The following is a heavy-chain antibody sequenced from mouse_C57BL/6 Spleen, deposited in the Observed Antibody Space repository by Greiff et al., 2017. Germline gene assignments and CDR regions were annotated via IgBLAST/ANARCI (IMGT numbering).Heavy chain of an antibody. CDR1: GYTFTDYY. V-gene: IGHV1-76*01. Sequence: QVQLQQSGAELVRPGASVKLSCKASGYTFTDYYINWVKQRPGQGLEWIARIYPGSGNTYYNEKFKGKATLTAEKSSSTACMQLSSLTSEDSAVYVCALYYEYPWFAYWGQGTLVTVSA. D-gene: IGHD2-4*01. J-gene: IGHJ3*01. CDR3: ALYYEYPWFAY. CDR2: IYPGSGNT.